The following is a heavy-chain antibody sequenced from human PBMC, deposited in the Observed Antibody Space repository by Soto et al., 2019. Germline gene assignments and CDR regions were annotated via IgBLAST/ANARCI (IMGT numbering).Heavy chain of an antibody. CDR1: GFTFSSYA. D-gene: IGHD3-9*01. V-gene: IGHV3-23*01. Sequence: PGGSLRLSCAASGFTFSSYAMSWVRQAPGKGLEWVSAISGSGDSTFYADSVTGRFTISRDNSKNTLYLQMNSLRAEDTAVYYCARGVFLDDILIGTGPRFVYWGQGTLVTVSS. CDR3: ARGVFLDDILIGTGPRFVY. CDR2: ISGSGDST. J-gene: IGHJ4*02.